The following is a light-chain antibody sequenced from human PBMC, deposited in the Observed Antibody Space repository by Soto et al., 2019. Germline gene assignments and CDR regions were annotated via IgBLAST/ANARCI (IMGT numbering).Light chain of an antibody. Sequence: DIQMTNSPSTLSASIGDRVTITCRASESISSWLAWYQQKPGKAPKLLIYDASSLESGVPSRFSGSGSGTDFTLTISSLQPEDFATYYCQQSYSTPRTFGGGTKVDIK. CDR2: DAS. CDR3: QQSYSTPRT. V-gene: IGKV1-39*01. CDR1: ESISSW. J-gene: IGKJ4*01.